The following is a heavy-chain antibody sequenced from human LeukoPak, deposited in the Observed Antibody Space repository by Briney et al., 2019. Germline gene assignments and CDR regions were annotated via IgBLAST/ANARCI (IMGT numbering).Heavy chain of an antibody. CDR2: IYTSGST. V-gene: IGHV4-4*07. CDR3: AVSATMSPYDFWSGYYPDY. Sequence: SETLSLTCTVSGGSISSYYWSWIRQPAGKGLEWIGRIYTSGSTNYNPSLKSRVTMSVDTSKNQFSLKLSSVTAADTAVYYCAVSATMSPYDFWSGYYPDYWGQGTLVTVSS. D-gene: IGHD3-3*01. J-gene: IGHJ4*02. CDR1: GGSISSYY.